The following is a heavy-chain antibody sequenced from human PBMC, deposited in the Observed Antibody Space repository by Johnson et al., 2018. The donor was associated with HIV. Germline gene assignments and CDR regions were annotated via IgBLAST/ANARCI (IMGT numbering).Heavy chain of an antibody. J-gene: IGHJ3*02. CDR3: AKDSSVLLCFDI. CDR1: GFTLSSYG. Sequence: QVQLVESGGGVVQPGGSLRLSCAASGFTLSSYGMHWVRQAPGKGLEWVAFIRYDGSNKYYADSVKGRFTISRDNSKNTLYLQMNSLRAEDTAVYYCAKDSSVLLCFDIWGQGTMVTVSS. D-gene: IGHD3-10*01. V-gene: IGHV3-30*02. CDR2: IRYDGSNK.